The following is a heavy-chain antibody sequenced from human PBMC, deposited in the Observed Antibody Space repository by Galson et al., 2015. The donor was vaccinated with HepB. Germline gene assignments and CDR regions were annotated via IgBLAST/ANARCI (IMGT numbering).Heavy chain of an antibody. Sequence: SLRLSCAASGFTFSSYAMHWVRQAPGKGLEWVAVISYDGSNKYYADSVKGRFTISRDNSKNTLYLQMNSLRAEDTAVYYCARVTGMATTIFDYWGQGTLATVSS. D-gene: IGHD5-24*01. CDR2: ISYDGSNK. CDR1: GFTFSSYA. CDR3: ARVTGMATTIFDY. V-gene: IGHV3-30-3*01. J-gene: IGHJ4*02.